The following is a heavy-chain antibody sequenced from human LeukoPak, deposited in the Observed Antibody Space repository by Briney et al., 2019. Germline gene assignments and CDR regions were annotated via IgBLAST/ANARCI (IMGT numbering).Heavy chain of an antibody. V-gene: IGHV3-74*01. J-gene: IGHJ4*02. CDR3: ARDYNWNPPDY. CDR2: IDSDGRIT. CDR1: GFTFSSHW. D-gene: IGHD1-1*01. Sequence: PGGSLRLSCAASGFTFSSHWMHWVRQAPGKGLVWVSRIDSDGRITTYADSVKGRFTIARDNAKNTLYLQMNTLRDEDTAVYYCARDYNWNPPDYWGQGTLVTASS.